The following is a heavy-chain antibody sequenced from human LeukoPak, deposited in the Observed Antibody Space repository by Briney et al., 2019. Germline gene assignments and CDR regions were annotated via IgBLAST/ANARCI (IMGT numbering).Heavy chain of an antibody. CDR1: GGSISSYY. CDR2: VYYSGST. CDR3: ARGTAVAGMDHPRDAFDI. V-gene: IGHV4-59*01. D-gene: IGHD6-19*01. J-gene: IGHJ3*02. Sequence: SETLSLTCTISGGSISSYYWSWIRQPPGKRLEWIGYVYYSGSTNYNPSLKSRITISVDTSKNQFFLMLNSVTAADTAVYYCARGTAVAGMDHPRDAFDIWGRGTMVTVSS.